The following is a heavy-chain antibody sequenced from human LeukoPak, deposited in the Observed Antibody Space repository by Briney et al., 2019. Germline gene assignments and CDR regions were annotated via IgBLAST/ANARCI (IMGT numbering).Heavy chain of an antibody. D-gene: IGHD1-1*01. CDR3: ARDSGPLDT. Sequence: PGRSLRLSCAASGFTFSSYGLHWVPQGPGKGLEWVAVIWYDGSNKYYPDSVKGRFTISRDDSKNTLYLQMNSLRAEDTAVYYCARDSGPLDTWGQGTLVTVSS. CDR2: IWYDGSNK. V-gene: IGHV3-33*01. J-gene: IGHJ5*02. CDR1: GFTFSSYG.